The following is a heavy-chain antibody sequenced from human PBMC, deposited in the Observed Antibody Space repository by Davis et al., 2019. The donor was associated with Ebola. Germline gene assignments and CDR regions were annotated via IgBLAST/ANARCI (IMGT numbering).Heavy chain of an antibody. CDR3: ARGPDYGDYIQYYFHF. D-gene: IGHD4-17*01. CDR1: GYTFTGYY. CDR2: INPNSGGT. V-gene: IGHV1-2*02. J-gene: IGHJ4*02. Sequence: ASVKVSCKASGYTFTGYYMHWVRQAPGQGLEWMGWINPNSGGTNYAQRFQGRVTMTRDTSISTAYMELSRLRSDDTAVYYCARGPDYGDYIQYYFHFWGQGTLVTVSS.